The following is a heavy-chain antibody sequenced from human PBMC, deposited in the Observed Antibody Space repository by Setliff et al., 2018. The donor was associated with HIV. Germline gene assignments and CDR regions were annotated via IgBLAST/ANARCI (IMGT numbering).Heavy chain of an antibody. CDR3: ARRDGRSMNAFQI. D-gene: IGHD2-21*01. Sequence: PGESLTISCKALDYTFTTYWIAWVRQMPGEGPEWMGIIYPDDSDIRYNPSFQNQITISADKSIATAYLQLNNLKASDTATYYCARRDGRSMNAFQIWGPGTMVTVSS. V-gene: IGHV5-51*01. CDR1: DYTFTTYW. CDR2: IYPDDSDI. J-gene: IGHJ3*01.